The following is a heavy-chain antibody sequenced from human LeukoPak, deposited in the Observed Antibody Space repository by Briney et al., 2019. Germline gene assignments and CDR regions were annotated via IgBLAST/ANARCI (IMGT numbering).Heavy chain of an antibody. CDR3: AKEPYSGSQLFDY. D-gene: IGHD1-26*01. CDR2: ISTSGGST. J-gene: IGHJ4*02. V-gene: IGHV3-23*01. Sequence: PGGSLRLSCAASGFTFSSHAMSWVRQAPGKGLEWVSAISTSGGSTYYADSGKGRFTISRDNSKNTLYLQMNSLRAEDTAVYYCAKEPYSGSQLFDYWGQGTLVTVSS. CDR1: GFTFSSHA.